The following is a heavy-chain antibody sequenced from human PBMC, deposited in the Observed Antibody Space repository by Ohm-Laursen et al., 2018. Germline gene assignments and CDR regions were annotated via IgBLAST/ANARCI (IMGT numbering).Heavy chain of an antibody. V-gene: IGHV3-11*04. Sequence: GSLRLSCAASGFTFSDYYMSWIRQAPGKGLEWVSSINFSGRYIYYADSVKGRFTISRDNAKKSLFLQMNSLRVEDTAVYYCARPYCGGNCSDPIDSWGQGTLVTVSS. CDR1: GFTFSDYY. J-gene: IGHJ4*02. CDR2: INFSGRYI. D-gene: IGHD2-21*02. CDR3: ARPYCGGNCSDPIDS.